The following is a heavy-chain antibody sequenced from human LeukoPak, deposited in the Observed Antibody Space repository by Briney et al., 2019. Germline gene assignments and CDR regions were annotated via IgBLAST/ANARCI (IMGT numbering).Heavy chain of an antibody. CDR3: ARAGCSTTSCYGYFVL. Sequence: SQTLSLTCTVSGGSISRGDYYWSWIRQPPGKGLEWIGYIYYSGSTYYNPSLKSRVIISVDTSKNQFSLKLSSVTAADTAVYYFARAGCSTTSCYGYFVLWGRGTVVTVSS. V-gene: IGHV4-30-4*01. D-gene: IGHD2-2*01. CDR2: IYYSGST. J-gene: IGHJ2*01. CDR1: GGSISRGDYY.